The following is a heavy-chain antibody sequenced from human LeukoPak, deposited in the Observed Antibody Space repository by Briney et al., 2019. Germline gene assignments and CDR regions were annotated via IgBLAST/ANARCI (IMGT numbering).Heavy chain of an antibody. D-gene: IGHD2-2*01. V-gene: IGHV3-23*01. J-gene: IGHJ4*02. Sequence: PGGSLRLSCAASGFTFSSYGMHWVRQAPGKGLEWVSAISGSDGRLFYADSVKGRFTISRDNSKNTLHLQMNSLRAEDTAVYYCAKESPYRAPTRTYYFDYWGQGTLVTVSS. CDR2: ISGSDGRL. CDR3: AKESPYRAPTRTYYFDY. CDR1: GFTFSSYG.